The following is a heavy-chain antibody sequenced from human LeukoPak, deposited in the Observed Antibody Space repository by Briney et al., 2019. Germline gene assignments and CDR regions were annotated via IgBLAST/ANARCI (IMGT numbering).Heavy chain of an antibody. CDR2: IYYSGST. J-gene: IGHJ4*02. V-gene: IGHV4-39*01. D-gene: IGHD2-2*01. CDR1: GGSISSSSYY. CDR3: ARHLGRCSSTSCRPMYYFDY. Sequence: NPSETLSLTCTVSGGSISSSSYYWGWIRQPPGKGLEWIGSIYYSGSTYYNPSLKSRVTISVDTSKNQFSLKLSSVTAADTAVYYCARHLGRCSSTSCRPMYYFDYWGQGTLVTVSS.